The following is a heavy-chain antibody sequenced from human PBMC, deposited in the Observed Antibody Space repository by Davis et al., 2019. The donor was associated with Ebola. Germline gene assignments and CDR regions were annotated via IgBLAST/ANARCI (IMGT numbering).Heavy chain of an antibody. CDR1: GYTFTNSH. Sequence: AASVKVSCKASGYTFTNSHVNWVRQATGQGLEWMGWMNPNSGNTCYAQKFQGSITMTRNTSRSTAYMELSSLRSDDTAVYYCARAPTWSEINYYCLDYWGQGNVVTDSS. J-gene: IGHJ4*02. V-gene: IGHV1-8*01. CDR2: MNPNSGNT. CDR3: ARAPTWSEINYYCLDY. D-gene: IGHD3-10*01.